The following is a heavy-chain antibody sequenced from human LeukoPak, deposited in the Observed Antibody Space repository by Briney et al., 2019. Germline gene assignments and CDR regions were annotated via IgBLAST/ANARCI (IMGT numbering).Heavy chain of an antibody. D-gene: IGHD3-3*01. CDR3: ARHRRVGDFWSGYYDPNYGMDV. CDR2: IYPGDSDT. Sequence: GESLKISCKGSGYSFTGYSIGWVRQMPGKGLEWMGIIYPGDSDTRYSPSFQGQVTISADKSISTAYLQWSSLKASDTAMYYCARHRRVGDFWSGYYDPNYGMDVWGQGTTVTVSS. V-gene: IGHV5-51*01. J-gene: IGHJ6*02. CDR1: GYSFTGYS.